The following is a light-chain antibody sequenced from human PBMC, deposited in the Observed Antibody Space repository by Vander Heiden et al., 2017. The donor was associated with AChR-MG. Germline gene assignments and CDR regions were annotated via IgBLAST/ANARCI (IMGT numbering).Light chain of an antibody. CDR3: AAWDDSLNGGV. CDR2: SNN. V-gene: IGLV1-44*01. J-gene: IGLJ2*01. Sequence: QSVLTQPPSASGTPGQRVTLSCSGSSANIGSNTVNWYQQLPGPAPELLIYSNNQRPSGVPDRFSGSKSGTSASLAISGLQSEDEADYYCAAWDDSLNGGVFGGGTKLTVL. CDR1: SANIGSNT.